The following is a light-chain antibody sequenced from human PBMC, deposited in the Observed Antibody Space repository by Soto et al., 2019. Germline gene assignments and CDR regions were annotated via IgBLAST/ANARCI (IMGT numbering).Light chain of an antibody. CDR3: QSYDSSLSGHVV. Sequence: QAVVTQPPSVSGAPGQRVTISCTGSSSNIGAGYDVHWYQQLPGTAPKLLIYGNSNRPSGVPDRFSGSKSGTSAFLAITGLQAEDEADYYCQSYDSSLSGHVVFGGGTKVTVL. CDR1: SSNIGAGYD. V-gene: IGLV1-40*01. J-gene: IGLJ2*01. CDR2: GNS.